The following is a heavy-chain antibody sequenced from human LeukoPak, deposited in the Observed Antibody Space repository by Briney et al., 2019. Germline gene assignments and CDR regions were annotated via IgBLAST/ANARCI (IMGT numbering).Heavy chain of an antibody. D-gene: IGHD5-18*01. J-gene: IGHJ4*02. Sequence: GGSLRLSCAASGFTVSRNYMNWVRQAPGKGLEWVSLIYSGGGTYYADSVKGRFTISRDNSKNTLYLQMNNLRAEDTAVYYCARGYNYGYDYWGQGTLVTVSS. CDR2: IYSGGGT. CDR3: ARGYNYGYDY. CDR1: GFTVSRNY. V-gene: IGHV3-66*01.